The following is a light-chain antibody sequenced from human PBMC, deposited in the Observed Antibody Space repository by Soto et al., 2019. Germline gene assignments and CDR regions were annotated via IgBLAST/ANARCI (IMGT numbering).Light chain of an antibody. CDR2: GAS. Sequence: EIVLTQFPDTLSLSPGESATLSCRASQSVSSSYLAWYQQKPGRAPRLLIYGASNRATGIPDRFSGSGSGTDFTLTISRLEPEDFAVFYCQQYDDSITFGQGTRLEIE. CDR1: QSVSSSY. J-gene: IGKJ5*01. V-gene: IGKV3-20*01. CDR3: QQYDDSIT.